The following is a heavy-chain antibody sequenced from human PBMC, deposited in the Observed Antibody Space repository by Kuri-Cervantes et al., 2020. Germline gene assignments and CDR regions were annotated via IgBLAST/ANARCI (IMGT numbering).Heavy chain of an antibody. J-gene: IGHJ4*02. V-gene: IGHV3-30*04. CDR3: AKAANYDILTGYY. CDR2: ISYDGSNK. CDR1: GFTFSSYA. Sequence: GGSLRLSCAASGFTFSSYAMHWVRQAPGKGLEWVAVISYDGSNKYYADSVKGRFTIPRDNSKNTLYLQMNSLRAEDTAVYYCAKAANYDILTGYYWGQGTLVTVSS. D-gene: IGHD3-9*01.